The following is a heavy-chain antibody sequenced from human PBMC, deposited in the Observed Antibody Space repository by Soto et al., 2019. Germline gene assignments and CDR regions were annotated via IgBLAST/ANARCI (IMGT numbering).Heavy chain of an antibody. CDR3: AKDGIVVVPAAMRSYYYYYMDV. Sequence: GGSLRLSCAASGFAFDDYAMHWVRQAPGKGLEWVSGISWNSGSIGYADSVKGRFTISRDNAKNSLYLQMNSLRAEDTALYYCAKDGIVVVPAAMRSYYYYYMDVWGKGTTVTVSS. J-gene: IGHJ6*03. CDR2: ISWNSGSI. CDR1: GFAFDDYA. D-gene: IGHD2-2*01. V-gene: IGHV3-9*01.